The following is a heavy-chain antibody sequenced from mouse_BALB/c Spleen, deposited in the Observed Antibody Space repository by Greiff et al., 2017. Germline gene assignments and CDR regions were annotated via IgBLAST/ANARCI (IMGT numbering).Heavy chain of an antibody. CDR3: ARVGVTTFFDY. Sequence: QLVESGPELVKPGASVKMSCKASGYTFTSYVMHWVKQKPGQGLEWIGYINPYNDGTKYNEKFKGKATLTSDKSSSTAYMELSSLTSEDSAVYYCARVGVTTFFDYWGQGTTLTVSS. V-gene: IGHV1-14*01. J-gene: IGHJ2*01. D-gene: IGHD2-1*01. CDR2: INPYNDGT. CDR1: GYTFTSYV.